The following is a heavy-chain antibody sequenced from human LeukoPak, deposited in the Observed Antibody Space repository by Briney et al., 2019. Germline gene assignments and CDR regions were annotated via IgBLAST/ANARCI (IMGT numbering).Heavy chain of an antibody. J-gene: IGHJ4*02. V-gene: IGHV3-21*01. CDR1: GSTFSSYS. CDR2: ISSSSYI. CDR3: ARHTPLTVTTSGDDY. Sequence: PGGSLRLSCAASGSTFSSYSMNWVRQAPGKGLEWVSSISSSSYIYYADSVKGRFTISRDNAKNSLYLQMNSLRAEDTAVYYCARHTPLTVTTSGDDYWGQGTLVTVSS. D-gene: IGHD4-17*01.